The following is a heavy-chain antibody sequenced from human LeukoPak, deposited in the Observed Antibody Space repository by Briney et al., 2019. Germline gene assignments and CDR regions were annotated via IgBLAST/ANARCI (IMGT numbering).Heavy chain of an antibody. Sequence: GGSLRLSCAVSGFTFSGFWMSWSRQAPGKGLEWVASINSDGSEEYYADVVKGRFTISRDNAKNTLYLQMNSLRAEDTAVYYCARRSSGSPPYYFDYWGQGTLVTVSS. CDR2: INSDGSEE. D-gene: IGHD1-26*01. CDR1: GFTFSGFW. J-gene: IGHJ4*02. V-gene: IGHV3-7*01. CDR3: ARRSSGSPPYYFDY.